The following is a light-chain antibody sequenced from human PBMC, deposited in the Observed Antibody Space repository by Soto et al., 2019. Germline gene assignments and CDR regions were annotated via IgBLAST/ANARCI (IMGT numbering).Light chain of an antibody. CDR1: QTISDY. J-gene: IGKJ2*01. V-gene: IGKV1-39*01. CDR2: AAS. Sequence: DIQMTQSPSSLSASVGDRVTITCRASQTISDYLNWYQQKVGKAPKLLIYAASTLQSGVPSRFSGSGSGTDFTLTINSLQPEDFATYYGQQTYTTPQTFGQGTKLEIK. CDR3: QQTYTTPQT.